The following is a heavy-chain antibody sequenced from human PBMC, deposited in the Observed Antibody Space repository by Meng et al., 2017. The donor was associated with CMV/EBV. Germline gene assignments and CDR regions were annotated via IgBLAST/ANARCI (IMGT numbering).Heavy chain of an antibody. J-gene: IGHJ5*02. Sequence: VRGLVKPSGTLSPACTVSGGSIFSYYCGYIRQHAREGRDGRWRINNSGSTNYNHSHKCRGGITIDSDKNQYSLKLGLGTAAATAVYYCASDIMNASRSRLAKRFDPWGQGTLVTVSS. CDR1: GGSIFSYY. CDR2: INNSGST. D-gene: IGHD3-16*01. V-gene: IGHV4-4*07. CDR3: ASDIMNASRSRLAKRFDP.